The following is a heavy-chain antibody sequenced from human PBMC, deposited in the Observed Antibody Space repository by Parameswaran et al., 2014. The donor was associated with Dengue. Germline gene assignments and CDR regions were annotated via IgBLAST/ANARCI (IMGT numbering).Heavy chain of an antibody. Sequence: ASETLSLTCTVSGGSISSSSYYWGWIRQPPGKGLEWIGSIYYSGSTYYNPSLKSRVTISVDTSKNQFSLKLSSVTAADTAVYYCATRSSNDLGDAFDIWGQGTMVTVSS. CDR2: IYYSGST. J-gene: IGHJ3*02. D-gene: IGHD4-11*01. CDR3: ATRSSNDLGDAFDI. V-gene: IGHV4-39*07. CDR1: GGSISSSSYY.